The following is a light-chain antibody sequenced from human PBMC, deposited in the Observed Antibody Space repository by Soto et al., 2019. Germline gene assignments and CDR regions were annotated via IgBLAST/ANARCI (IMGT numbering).Light chain of an antibody. J-gene: IGKJ2*01. V-gene: IGKV4-1*01. CDR3: QQYYSSPQT. CDR2: WAS. CDR1: QSVLYSSNNKNY. Sequence: DIVMTQSPDSLAVSLGERATINCKSSQSVLYSSNNKNYLAWYQQKPGQPPKQLIYWASTRESGVPDRFSGSRSGTDFTLTISSLQAEDVAVYYCQQYYSSPQTFGQGTKLEI.